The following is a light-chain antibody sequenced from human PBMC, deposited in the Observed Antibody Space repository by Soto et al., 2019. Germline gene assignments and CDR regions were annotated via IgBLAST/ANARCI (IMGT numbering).Light chain of an antibody. CDR3: QQRSNWPT. CDR2: DAS. Sequence: EIVLTQSPGTLSLSPGEGATLSCRASQSVNNYLAWYQQKAGQAPRLLIYDASNWATGIPARFSGGGSGTDFTLTISSLEPEDFAVYYCQQRSNWPTFGQGTKVDIK. J-gene: IGKJ1*01. CDR1: QSVNNY. V-gene: IGKV3-11*01.